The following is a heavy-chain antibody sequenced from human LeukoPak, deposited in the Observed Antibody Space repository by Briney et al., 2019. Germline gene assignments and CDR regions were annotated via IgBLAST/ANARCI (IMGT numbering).Heavy chain of an antibody. CDR2: IYPGDSDT. CDR1: GYGFTSYW. CDR3: ARLGCSSTSCYSAYYYYYMDV. J-gene: IGHJ6*03. Sequence: GESLKISCKGSGYGFTSYWIGWVRQMPGKGLEWMGIIYPGDSDTRYSPSFQGQVTISADKSISTAYLQWSSLKASDTAMYYCARLGCSSTSCYSAYYYYYMDVWGKGTTVTVSS. D-gene: IGHD2-2*01. V-gene: IGHV5-51*01.